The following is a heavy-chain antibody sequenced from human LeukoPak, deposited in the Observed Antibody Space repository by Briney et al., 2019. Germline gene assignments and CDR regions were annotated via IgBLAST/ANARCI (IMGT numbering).Heavy chain of an antibody. CDR3: ARRYYYDSSGYSD. CDR1: GGSISSYY. V-gene: IGHV4-59*01. Sequence: SETLSLTCTVSGGSISSYYWSWIRQPPGKGLEWIGYIYYSGSTNYNLSLKSRVTISVDTSKNQFSLKLSSVTAADTAVYYCARRYYYDSSGYSDWGQGTLVTVSS. CDR2: IYYSGST. D-gene: IGHD3-22*01. J-gene: IGHJ4*02.